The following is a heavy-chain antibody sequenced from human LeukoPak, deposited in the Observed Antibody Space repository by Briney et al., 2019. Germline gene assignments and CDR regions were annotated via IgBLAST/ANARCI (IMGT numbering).Heavy chain of an antibody. D-gene: IGHD3-16*02. CDR1: GGSFSGYY. Sequence: PSETLSLTCAVYGGSFSGYYWSWIRQPPGKGLEWIGEINHSGSTNYNPSLKSRVTISVDTSKNQFSLKLSSVTAADTAVYYCAKRKTYYDYVWGCYRYMDPFDYWGQGTPVTVSS. CDR2: INHSGST. J-gene: IGHJ4*02. CDR3: AKRKTYYDYVWGCYRYMDPFDY. V-gene: IGHV4-34*01.